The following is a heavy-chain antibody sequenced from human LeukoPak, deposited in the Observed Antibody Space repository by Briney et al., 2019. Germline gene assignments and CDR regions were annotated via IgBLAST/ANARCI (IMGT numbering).Heavy chain of an antibody. Sequence: PSETLSLTCTVSGGSISSYYWSWIRQPPGKGLEWIGYIYYSGSTNYNPSLKSRVTISVDTSKNQFSVKLSSVTAADTAVYYCARDRGDILTYFDYWGQGTLVTVSS. D-gene: IGHD3-9*01. V-gene: IGHV4-59*01. CDR1: GGSISSYY. J-gene: IGHJ4*02. CDR2: IYYSGST. CDR3: ARDRGDILTYFDY.